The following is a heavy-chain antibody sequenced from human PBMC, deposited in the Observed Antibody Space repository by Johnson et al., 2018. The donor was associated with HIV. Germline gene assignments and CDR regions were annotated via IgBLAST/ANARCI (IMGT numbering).Heavy chain of an antibody. D-gene: IGHD6-19*01. CDR3: ARDLAGHNAFDI. CDR2: ISYDGSNK. CDR1: GFTFSNAW. Sequence: HVQLVESGGGLVKPGGSLRLSCAASGFTFSNAWMSLVRQAPGKGLEWVAVISYDGSNKYYADSVKGRFTISRDNSKNTLYLQMNSLRADDTAVYYCARDLAGHNAFDIWGQGTMVTVSS. J-gene: IGHJ3*02. V-gene: IGHV3-30-3*01.